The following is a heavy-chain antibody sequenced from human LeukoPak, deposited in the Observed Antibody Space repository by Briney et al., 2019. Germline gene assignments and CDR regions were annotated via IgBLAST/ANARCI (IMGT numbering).Heavy chain of an antibody. CDR3: ARGGRVVPAAKNWFDP. J-gene: IGHJ5*02. CDR2: INPNSGGT. CDR1: GYTFTGYY. Sequence: ASVKVSCKASGYTFTGYYMHWVRQAPGQGLGWMGWINPNSGGTNYAQKFQGRVTMTRDTSISTAYMELSRLRSDDTAVYYCARGGRVVPAAKNWFDPWGQGTLVTVSS. D-gene: IGHD2-2*01. V-gene: IGHV1-2*02.